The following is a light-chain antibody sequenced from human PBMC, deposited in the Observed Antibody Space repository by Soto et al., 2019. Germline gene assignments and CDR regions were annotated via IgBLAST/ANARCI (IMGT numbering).Light chain of an antibody. Sequence: IHLTQSPSSLSASVGEMVTMTCGASQGISSYLAWYQQDPAKAPKLLIYAGSTLQSGVPSRFSGSGSGADFTPTISRLQPEDFATYYCHQFNTYPIPFGQGTRMAIK. CDR1: QGISSY. J-gene: IGKJ5*01. CDR3: HQFNTYPIP. V-gene: IGKV1-9*01. CDR2: AGS.